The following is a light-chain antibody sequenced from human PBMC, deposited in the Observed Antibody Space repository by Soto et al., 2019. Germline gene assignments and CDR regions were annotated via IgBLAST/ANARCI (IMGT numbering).Light chain of an antibody. J-gene: IGKJ1*01. Sequence: AIQMSQSPSSLSASVGDRVIITWRASQDIRNDLGWYQQKPGEAPKLLIYSASSLHSGVPSRFSGRLSGTDFTLTISSLQPEDSATYYCLQDYGYPRTFGQGTKVDI. CDR1: QDIRND. CDR3: LQDYGYPRT. V-gene: IGKV1-6*01. CDR2: SAS.